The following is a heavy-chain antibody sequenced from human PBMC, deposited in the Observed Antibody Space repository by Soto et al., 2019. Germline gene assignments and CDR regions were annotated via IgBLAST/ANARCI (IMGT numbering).Heavy chain of an antibody. Sequence: QVQLVQSGAEVKKPGASVKVSCKASGYTFTNYAMHWVRQAPGQRLEWMGWISAGNGNTKYSQKFQGRVTITRDTSASTAYMELSSLRSEDTAVYYCARGGSLYWYFDLWGRGTLVTVSS. CDR2: ISAGNGNT. D-gene: IGHD1-26*01. CDR3: ARGGSLYWYFDL. J-gene: IGHJ2*01. CDR1: GYTFTNYA. V-gene: IGHV1-3*01.